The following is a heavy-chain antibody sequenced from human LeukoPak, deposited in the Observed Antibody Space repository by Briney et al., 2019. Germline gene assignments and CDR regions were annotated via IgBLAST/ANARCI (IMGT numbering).Heavy chain of an antibody. V-gene: IGHV3-74*01. CDR3: VRGFLGPDY. CDR2: INNDGTNT. Sequence: GGSLRLSCAASGSTFSSYWMHWVRQAPGKGLVWVSRINNDGTNTVYADSVKGRFTISRDNARNTLYLQMSSLRVEDTAVYYCVRGFLGPDYWGQGSLVIVSS. J-gene: IGHJ4*02. CDR1: GSTFSSYW. D-gene: IGHD3-10*01.